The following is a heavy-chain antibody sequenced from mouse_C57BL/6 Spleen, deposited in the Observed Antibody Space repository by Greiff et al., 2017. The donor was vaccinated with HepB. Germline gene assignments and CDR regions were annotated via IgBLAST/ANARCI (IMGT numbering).Heavy chain of an antibody. J-gene: IGHJ4*01. CDR2: IHPNSGST. Sequence: VQLQQSGAELVKPGASVKLSCKASGYTFTSYWMHWVKQRPGQGLEWIGMIHPNSGSTNYNEKFKSKATLTVDKSSSTAYMQLSSLTSEDSAVYYCARSEDYGNFCRYYYAMDYWGQGTSVTVSS. CDR3: ARSEDYGNFCRYYYAMDY. V-gene: IGHV1-64*01. CDR1: GYTFTSYW. D-gene: IGHD2-1*01.